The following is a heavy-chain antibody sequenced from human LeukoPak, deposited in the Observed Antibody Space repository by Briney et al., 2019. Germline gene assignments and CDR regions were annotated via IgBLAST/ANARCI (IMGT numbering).Heavy chain of an antibody. CDR3: ASATVTTYVVYYYMDV. V-gene: IGHV3-74*03. CDR1: GFTFSSYW. CDR2: IITDGSGT. Sequence: GGSLRLSCAASGFTFSSYWMHWVRQGPGKGLVWVSRIITDGSGTMYADSVKGRFTISRDNAKNTLYLQMNSLRAEDTAVYYCASATVTTYVVYYYMDVWGKGTTVTVSS. D-gene: IGHD4-11*01. J-gene: IGHJ6*03.